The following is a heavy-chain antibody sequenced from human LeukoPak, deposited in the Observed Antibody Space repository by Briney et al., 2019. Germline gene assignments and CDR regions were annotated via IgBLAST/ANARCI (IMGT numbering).Heavy chain of an antibody. D-gene: IGHD3-16*02. Sequence: GESLKISCKGSGYGFTNYWITWVRQMPGKGLEWMGRIDPSDSYTNYSPSFQGHVTISADKSISTAYLQWSSLKASDTAMYYCARESGSYRTDYWGQGTLVTVSS. V-gene: IGHV5-10-1*01. CDR1: GYGFTNYW. CDR3: ARESGSYRTDY. CDR2: IDPSDSYT. J-gene: IGHJ4*02.